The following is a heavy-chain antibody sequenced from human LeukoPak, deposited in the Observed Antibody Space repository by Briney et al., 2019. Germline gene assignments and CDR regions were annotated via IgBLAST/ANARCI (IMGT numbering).Heavy chain of an antibody. J-gene: IGHJ3*02. CDR2: INPNSGGT. V-gene: IGHV1-2*02. CDR1: GYTFTGYY. D-gene: IGHD3-10*01. Sequence: ASVKVSCKASGYTFTGYYMHWVRKAPGQGLEWMGWINPNSGGTNYAQKFQGRVTMTRDTSISTAYMELSRLRSDDTAVYYCARDGESGGIDAFDIWGQGTMVTVSS. CDR3: ARDGESGGIDAFDI.